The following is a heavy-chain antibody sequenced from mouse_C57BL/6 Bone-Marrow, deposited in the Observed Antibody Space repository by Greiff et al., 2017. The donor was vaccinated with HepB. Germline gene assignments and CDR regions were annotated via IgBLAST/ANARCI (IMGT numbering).Heavy chain of an antibody. CDR1: GYKFTDYN. CDR2: MNPNNGGT. J-gene: IGHJ4*01. CDR3: ARENGSSYEGAMDY. Sequence: VQLQQSGPELVKPGASVKMSCKASGYKFTDYNMHWVKQSHGKSLEWIGYMNPNNGGTSYNQKFKGKATLTVNKSSSTAYMELRSLTSEDSAVYYCARENGSSYEGAMDYWGQGTSVTVSS. D-gene: IGHD1-1*01. V-gene: IGHV1-22*01.